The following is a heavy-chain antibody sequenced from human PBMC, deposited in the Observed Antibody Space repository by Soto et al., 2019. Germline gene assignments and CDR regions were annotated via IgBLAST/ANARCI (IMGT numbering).Heavy chain of an antibody. V-gene: IGHV3-23*01. CDR1: AFTFSIYA. CDR3: ARDTLNHLFDY. J-gene: IGHJ4*02. CDR2: ISRSGGTT. Sequence: GGSLRLSCASSAFTFSIYAITWVRQTPGKGLEWVSSISRSGGTTYYADSVKGRFTISRDNSQNTLYLQMNSLRAEDTAVYYCARDTLNHLFDYWGQGTLVTVSS.